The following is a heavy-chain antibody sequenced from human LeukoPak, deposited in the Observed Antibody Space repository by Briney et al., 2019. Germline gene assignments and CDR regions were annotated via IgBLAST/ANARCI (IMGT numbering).Heavy chain of an antibody. Sequence: AGSLRLSCAASGFTCSNYWMSWVRQAPGKGLEWVANIKEDGSNKYYVDSVKGRFTISRDNAKNSLYLQMNSLRAEDTAVYYCARVGRSGSGWFDPWGQGTLVTVSS. CDR2: IKEDGSNK. D-gene: IGHD3-10*01. CDR3: ARVGRSGSGWFDP. J-gene: IGHJ5*02. V-gene: IGHV3-7*01. CDR1: GFTCSNYW.